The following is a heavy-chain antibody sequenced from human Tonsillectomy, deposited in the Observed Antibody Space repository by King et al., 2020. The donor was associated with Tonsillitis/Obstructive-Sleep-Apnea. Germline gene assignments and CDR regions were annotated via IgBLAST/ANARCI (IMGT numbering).Heavy chain of an antibody. D-gene: IGHD3-10*01. CDR1: GFTFSSYA. J-gene: IGHJ4*02. CDR3: ARLHGRGFGGAFGY. Sequence: VQLVESGGGVVQPGRSLRLSCAASGFTFSSYAMHWVRQAPGKGLEWVAVISYNGNNKYNADSVKGGFTLSRDNSKNTLYLQMNSLRAEDTAVYYSARLHGRGFGGAFGYWGQGTLVTVSS. V-gene: IGHV3-30*04. CDR2: ISYNGNNK.